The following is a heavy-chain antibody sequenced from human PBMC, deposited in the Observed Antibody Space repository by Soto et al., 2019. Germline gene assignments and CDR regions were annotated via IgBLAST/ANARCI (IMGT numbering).Heavy chain of an antibody. V-gene: IGHV1-46*04. CDR2: INPKNGDT. CDR1: GYTFISYY. CDR3: ARDRGAAPPQGASYSDTTAYYFES. J-gene: IGHJ4*02. Sequence: ASVKVSCKASGYTFISYYIHWVRQAPGQGLECMGIINPKNGDTSYAHKLQCRLTITGDTSTRTVYLQLSSLRSEDTDVYYCARDRGAAPPQGASYSDTTAYYFESWGQGHQVTVSS. D-gene: IGHD3-9*01.